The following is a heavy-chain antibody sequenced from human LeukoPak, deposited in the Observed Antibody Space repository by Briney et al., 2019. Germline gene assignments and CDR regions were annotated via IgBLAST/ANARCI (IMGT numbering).Heavy chain of an antibody. CDR1: GGSISSYY. D-gene: IGHD4-23*01. Sequence: SETLSLTCTVSGGSISSYYWSWIRQPPGKGLEWIGYIYYSGSTNYNPSLKSQVTISVDTSKNQFSLKLSSVTAADTAVYYCARTATVVTYFDYWGQGTLVTVS. CDR3: ARTATVVTYFDY. V-gene: IGHV4-59*01. CDR2: IYYSGST. J-gene: IGHJ4*02.